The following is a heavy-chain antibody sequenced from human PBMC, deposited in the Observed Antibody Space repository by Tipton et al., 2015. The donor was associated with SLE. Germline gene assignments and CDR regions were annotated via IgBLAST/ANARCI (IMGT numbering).Heavy chain of an antibody. J-gene: IGHJ4*02. CDR2: INHVGRT. V-gene: IGHV4-34*01. Sequence: TLSLTCAVYGGSLSGYYWSWIRQPPGKGLEWIDDINHVGRTNYNPSLRSRATISIDTSKNQFSLKLTSVTAADTAVYYCARRYNGNYKGYFDYWGQGTPVTVSS. CDR1: GGSLSGYY. D-gene: IGHD1-7*01. CDR3: ARRYNGNYKGYFDY.